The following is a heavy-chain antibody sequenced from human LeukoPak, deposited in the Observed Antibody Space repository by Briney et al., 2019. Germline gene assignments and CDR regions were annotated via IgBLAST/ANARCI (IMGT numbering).Heavy chain of an antibody. CDR2: IWYDGSNK. J-gene: IGHJ4*02. CDR1: GFTFSSYG. D-gene: IGHD3-22*01. V-gene: IGHV3-33*01. CDR3: ARELGFLSAYYYDSSGLDY. Sequence: PGRSLRLSCAASGFTFSSYGMHWVRQAPGKGLEWVAVIWYDGSNKYYADSVKGRFTISRDNSKNTLYLQMNSLRAEDTAVYYCARELGFLSAYYYDSSGLDYWGQGTLVTVSS.